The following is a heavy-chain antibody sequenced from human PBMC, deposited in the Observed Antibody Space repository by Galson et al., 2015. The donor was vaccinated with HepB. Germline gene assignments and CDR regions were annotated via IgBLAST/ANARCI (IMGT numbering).Heavy chain of an antibody. J-gene: IGHJ4*02. Sequence: SLRLSCAASGFTFSSYSMNWVRQAPGKGLEWVSSISSSSSYIYYADSVKGRFTISRDNAKNSLYLQMNSLRAEDTAVYYCARDKRGWQQLSDYWGQGTLVTVSS. V-gene: IGHV3-21*01. CDR3: ARDKRGWQQLSDY. D-gene: IGHD6-13*01. CDR1: GFTFSSYS. CDR2: ISSSSSYI.